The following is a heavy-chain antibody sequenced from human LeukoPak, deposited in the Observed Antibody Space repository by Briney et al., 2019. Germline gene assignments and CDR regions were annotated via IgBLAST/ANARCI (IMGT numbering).Heavy chain of an antibody. D-gene: IGHD5-24*01. CDR1: GASFSGYY. J-gene: IGHJ5*02. Sequence: SETLSLTCAVYGASFSGYYWSWIRQPPGKGLEWIGEINHSGSSNYNPSLKRRVTISVDTSKNQFSLKLSSVTAADAAVYYCARARDGHINNWFDPWGQGTLVTVSS. V-gene: IGHV4-34*01. CDR2: INHSGSS. CDR3: ARARDGHINNWFDP.